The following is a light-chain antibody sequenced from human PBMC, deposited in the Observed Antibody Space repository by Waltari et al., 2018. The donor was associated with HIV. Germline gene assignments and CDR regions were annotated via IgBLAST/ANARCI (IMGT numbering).Light chain of an antibody. Sequence: SVLTQPPSASGTPGQRVNISCSGRNSNFRRNSVNWYQQVPGTTPKLLIYSNNQRPSGVPDRFSGSKSGNSASLAISGLRSEDEADYYCAAWDDSRNGEVIFGGGTKLTVL. CDR1: NSNFRRNS. V-gene: IGLV1-44*01. CDR2: SNN. J-gene: IGLJ2*01. CDR3: AAWDDSRNGEVI.